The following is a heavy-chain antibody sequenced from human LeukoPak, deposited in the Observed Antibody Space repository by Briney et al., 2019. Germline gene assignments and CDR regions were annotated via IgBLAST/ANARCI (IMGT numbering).Heavy chain of an antibody. CDR1: GGSISSGGYY. V-gene: IGHV4-31*03. CDR3: ARGTTIFGVVIASLSGMDV. D-gene: IGHD3-3*01. CDR2: IYYSGST. J-gene: IGHJ6*02. Sequence: PSETLSLTCTVSGGSISSGGYYWSWIRQHPGKGLEWIGYIYYSGSTHYNPSLKSRVTISVDTSKSQFSLRLSSVTAADTAVYYCARGTTIFGVVIASLSGMDVWGQGTTVTVSS.